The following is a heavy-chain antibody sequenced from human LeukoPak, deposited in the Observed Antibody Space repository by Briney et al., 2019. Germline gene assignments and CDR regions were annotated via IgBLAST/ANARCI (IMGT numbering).Heavy chain of an antibody. CDR3: ARLADQKTYYDFWSGYHLPYYFDY. CDR2: IYYSGST. CDR1: GGSISSYY. J-gene: IGHJ4*02. V-gene: IGHV4-59*01. Sequence: PSETLSLTCTVSGGSISSYYWSWIRQPPGKGLEWIGYIYYSGSTNYNPSLKSRVTISVDTSKNQFSQKLSSVTAADTAVYYCARLADQKTYYDFWSGYHLPYYFDYWGQGTLVTVSS. D-gene: IGHD3-3*01.